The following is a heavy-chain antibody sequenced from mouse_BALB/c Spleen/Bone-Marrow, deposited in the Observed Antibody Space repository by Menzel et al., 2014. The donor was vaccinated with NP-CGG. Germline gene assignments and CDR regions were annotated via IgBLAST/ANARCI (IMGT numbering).Heavy chain of an antibody. CDR3: TRGGNWEDFDY. V-gene: IGHV5-17*02. CDR1: GFSFSSLG. Sequence: EVMLVESGGGLVQPGGSRKLSCSASGFSFSSLGMHWVRQAPEKGLEWVAYISSGSITIFYADTVKGRFTTSRDNPKNTLFLQMTSLRSEDTAMYYCTRGGNWEDFDYWGQGTTLTVSS. J-gene: IGHJ2*01. D-gene: IGHD4-1*01. CDR2: ISSGSITI.